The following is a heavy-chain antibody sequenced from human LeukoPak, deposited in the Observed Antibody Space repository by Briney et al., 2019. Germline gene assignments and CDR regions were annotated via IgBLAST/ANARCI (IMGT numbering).Heavy chain of an antibody. J-gene: IGHJ6*03. CDR2: INPNSGGT. Sequence: ASVKVSCKASGYTFTDYYMHWVRQAPGQGLEWMGWINPNSGGTNYAQKFQRRVTMTRDTSISTAYMELSRLRSDDTAVYYCARSGGYGSGSYPPYYYYYMDVWGKGTTVTISS. CDR3: ARSGGYGSGSYPPYYYYYMDV. D-gene: IGHD3-10*01. CDR1: GYTFTDYY. V-gene: IGHV1-2*02.